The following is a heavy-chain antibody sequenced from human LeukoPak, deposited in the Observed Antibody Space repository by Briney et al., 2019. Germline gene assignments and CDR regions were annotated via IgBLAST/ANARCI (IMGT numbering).Heavy chain of an antibody. V-gene: IGHV3-66*01. CDR3: ARNYYDSSAYYYFDY. J-gene: IGHJ4*02. D-gene: IGHD3-22*01. Sequence: GRSLRLSCAASGFTFSSYAMNWVRQAPGKGLEWVSLIYSGGGTYYADSVKGRFTISRDNSKNTLYLQMNSLRAEDTAVYYCARNYYDSSAYYYFDYWGQGTLVTVSS. CDR1: GFTFSSYA. CDR2: IYSGGGT.